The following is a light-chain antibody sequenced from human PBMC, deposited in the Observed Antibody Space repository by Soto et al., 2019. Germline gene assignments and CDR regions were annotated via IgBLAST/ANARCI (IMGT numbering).Light chain of an antibody. V-gene: IGKV1-12*01. Sequence: DIQMTQSPSSVSASVGDTINITCRASHDIKKWLAWYQQKPGKAPKVLIYAASNLESGVSPRFSSSGAGTEFSLTISSLQTEDFATYFCHQASSFPYTFGPGTKVDIK. CDR3: HQASSFPYT. CDR1: HDIKKW. CDR2: AAS. J-gene: IGKJ3*01.